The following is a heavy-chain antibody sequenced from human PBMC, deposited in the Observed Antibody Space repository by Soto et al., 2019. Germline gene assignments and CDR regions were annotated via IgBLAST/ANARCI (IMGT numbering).Heavy chain of an antibody. V-gene: IGHV1-69*01. CDR2: IIPIFGTA. D-gene: IGHD3-22*01. CDR1: GGTFSSYA. J-gene: IGHJ6*02. Sequence: QVQLVQSGAEVKKPGSSVKVSCKASGGTFSSYAISWVRQAPGQGLEWMGGIIPIFGTANYAQMFQGRVTITADESTSTAYMELSSLRSEDTAVYYCASLKYYYDSSGYGGYYYYGMDVWGQGTTVTVSS. CDR3: ASLKYYYDSSGYGGYYYYGMDV.